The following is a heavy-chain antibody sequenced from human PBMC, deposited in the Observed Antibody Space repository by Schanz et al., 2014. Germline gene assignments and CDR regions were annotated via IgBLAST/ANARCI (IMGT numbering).Heavy chain of an antibody. CDR2: IGYLGDT. CDR3: AKAEYDILTDSYSRLDP. CDR1: GFTFSSYG. Sequence: QVQLVESGGGLVKPGGSLRLSCAASGFTFSSYGMHWVRQAPGKGLEWVSTIGYLGDTYYPDSVKGRFTVSRDNSKNTLYLQMNTLRSDDTAVYYCAKAEYDILTDSYSRLDPWGQGTLVTVSS. D-gene: IGHD3-9*01. V-gene: IGHV3-NL1*01. J-gene: IGHJ5*02.